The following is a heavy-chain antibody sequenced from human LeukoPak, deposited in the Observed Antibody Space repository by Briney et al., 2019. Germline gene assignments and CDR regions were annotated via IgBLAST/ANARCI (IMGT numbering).Heavy chain of an antibody. V-gene: IGHV3-48*03. J-gene: IGHJ4*02. CDR2: ISSSGSAI. Sequence: GGSLRLSCAASGFTFSSYEMNWVRQAPGKGLEWVPKISSSGSAIYYADSVKGRFTISRDNAKSTLYLQMNSLRVEDTAVYYCARGGSLGYWGQGTLVTVSS. D-gene: IGHD6-19*01. CDR1: GFTFSSYE. CDR3: ARGGSLGY.